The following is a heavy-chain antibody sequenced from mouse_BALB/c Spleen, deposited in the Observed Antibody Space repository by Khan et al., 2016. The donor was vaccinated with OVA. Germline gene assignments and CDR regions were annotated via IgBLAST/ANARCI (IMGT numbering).Heavy chain of an antibody. Sequence: QIQLVQSGPELKKPGETVKISCKASGYTFTDYSMHWVKQAPGKGLKWMGWINTETGEPKYADDFKGRFAFTLETSASTVYLLINNLKNEDTATYFSARRHAMDYWGQGTSVTVSS. V-gene: IGHV9-2-1*01. CDR2: INTETGEP. CDR3: ARRHAMDY. CDR1: GYTFTDYS. J-gene: IGHJ4*01.